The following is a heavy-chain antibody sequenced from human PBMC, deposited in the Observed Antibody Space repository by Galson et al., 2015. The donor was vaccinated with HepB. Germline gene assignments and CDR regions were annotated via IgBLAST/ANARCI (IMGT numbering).Heavy chain of an antibody. V-gene: IGHV3-48*02. J-gene: IGHJ4*02. CDR3: ARVGSSRHPADY. Sequence: SLGLYCVGSAVTDSIHSMIGVRQAQGEGLGWISYIRTSSNTIYYADSVKGRFTISRDDAKNLLYLQMNNLRDEDRAVYYCARVGSSRHPADYWGQGTLVTVSS. CDR2: IRTSSNTI. D-gene: IGHD6-6*01. CDR1: AVTDSIHS.